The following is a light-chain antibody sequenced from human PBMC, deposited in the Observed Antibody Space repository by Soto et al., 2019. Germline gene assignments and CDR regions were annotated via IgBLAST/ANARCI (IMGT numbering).Light chain of an antibody. V-gene: IGKV3-20*01. CDR2: GAS. CDR1: QSVRSSY. J-gene: IGKJ1*01. Sequence: EILLTQSPGTLSLSPGERATLSCGASQSVRSSYLAWYQQKPGQAPRLLIYGASSRATGIPDRFSGSGSGTEFTLTISRLEPEDFAVYYCQQYGSLWTFGHGTKVDIK. CDR3: QQYGSLWT.